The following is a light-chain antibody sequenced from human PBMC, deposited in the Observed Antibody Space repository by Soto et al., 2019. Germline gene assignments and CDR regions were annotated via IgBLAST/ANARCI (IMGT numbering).Light chain of an antibody. CDR3: SSLTTSDTWV. J-gene: IGLJ3*02. CDR1: SSDVGNYNR. V-gene: IGLV2-14*02. Sequence: QSALTQPASVSGSPGQSITISCSGGSSDVGNYNRVSWYRQHPGKAPQLIVYEVKNRPSGVSNRFSGSKSGNTASLTISGLQAEGEADYFCSSLTTSDTWVIGGGTKLTVL. CDR2: EVK.